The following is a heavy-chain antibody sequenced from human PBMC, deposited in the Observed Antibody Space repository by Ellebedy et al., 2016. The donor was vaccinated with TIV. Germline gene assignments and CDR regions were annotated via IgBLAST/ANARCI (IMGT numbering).Heavy chain of an antibody. V-gene: IGHV4-34*01. D-gene: IGHD2-8*01. J-gene: IGHJ3*02. Sequence: SETLSLXCAVYGGSFSGYYWSWIRQPPGKGLEWIGEINHSGSTYYNPSLKSRVTISVDTSKNQFSLKLSSVTAADTAVYYCARDGAMYSIWGQGTMVTVSS. CDR1: GGSFSGYY. CDR2: INHSGST. CDR3: ARDGAMYSI.